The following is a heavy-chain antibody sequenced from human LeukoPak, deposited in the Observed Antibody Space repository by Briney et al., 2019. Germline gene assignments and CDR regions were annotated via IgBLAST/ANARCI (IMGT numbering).Heavy chain of an antibody. Sequence: PGGSLRLSCAASGFTFSNAWMSWVRQAPGKGLEWVGRIKSKTDGGTTDYAAPVKGRFTISRDDSKNTLYLQMNSLKTEDTAVYYCTTSPAGYCYDSSGYYGANAFDIWGQGTMVTVSS. CDR1: GFTFSNAW. D-gene: IGHD3-22*01. CDR2: IKSKTDGGTT. J-gene: IGHJ3*02. V-gene: IGHV3-15*01. CDR3: TTSPAGYCYDSSGYYGANAFDI.